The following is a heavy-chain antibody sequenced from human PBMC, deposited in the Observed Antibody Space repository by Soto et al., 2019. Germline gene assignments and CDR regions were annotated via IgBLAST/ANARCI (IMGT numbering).Heavy chain of an antibody. D-gene: IGHD6-13*01. CDR2: IWYDGSNK. J-gene: IGHJ3*02. Sequence: GGSLRLSCAASGFTFSSYGMHWVRQAPGKGLEWVAVIWYDGSNKYYADSVKGRFTISRDNSKNTLYLQMNSLRAEDTAVYYCASSSSSLALGDVFDIWGQGTMVTVSS. CDR1: GFTFSSYG. V-gene: IGHV3-33*01. CDR3: ASSSSSLALGDVFDI.